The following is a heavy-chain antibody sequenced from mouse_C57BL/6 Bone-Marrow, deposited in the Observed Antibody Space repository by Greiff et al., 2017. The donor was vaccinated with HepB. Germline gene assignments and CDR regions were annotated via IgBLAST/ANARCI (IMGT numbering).Heavy chain of an antibody. Sequence: QVQLQQPGAELVKPGASVTLSCKASGYTFTSYWMHWVKQRPVQGLEWIGMIHPNSGSTNYNEKFKGKATLTVDKSSSTAYMQLSSLTSEDSAVYYCDHWADWYFDVWGTGATVTVAS. CDR3: DHWADWYFDV. J-gene: IGHJ1*03. CDR2: IHPNSGST. V-gene: IGHV1-64*01. D-gene: IGHD4-1*01. CDR1: GYTFTSYW.